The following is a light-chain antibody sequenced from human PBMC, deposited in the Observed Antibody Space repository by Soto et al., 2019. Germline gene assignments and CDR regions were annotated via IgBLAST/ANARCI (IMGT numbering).Light chain of an antibody. CDR1: NKAVGGYNY. V-gene: IGLV2-8*01. CDR3: SSYAGSNTVI. Sequence: QSVRNQAPSAAGCPGQSVTISCPGKNKAVGGYNYVSWYQLHPDRAPKVMIYELTKRPSGVPDRFSGSKSGNTASLTVSGLQAEDEGDYYCSSYAGSNTVIFGGGTKVTVL. J-gene: IGLJ2*01. CDR2: ELT.